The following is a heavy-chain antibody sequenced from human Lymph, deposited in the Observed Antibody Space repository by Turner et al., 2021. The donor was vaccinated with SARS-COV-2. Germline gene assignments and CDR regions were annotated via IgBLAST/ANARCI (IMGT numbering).Heavy chain of an antibody. V-gene: IGHV4-4*02. CDR2: IYHSGNT. J-gene: IGHJ4*02. CDR1: GGPISSNNW. CDR3: ATKYCSGGSCSYFDY. D-gene: IGHD2-15*01. Sequence: QVQLQESGPGLVKPSGTLSLTCAVSGGPISSNNWWSWVRQPPGKGLEWIGEIYHSGNTNYNPSLKSRVTISVDKSKNQFSLKLSSVTAADTAVYYCATKYCSGGSCSYFDYWGQGTLVTVSS.